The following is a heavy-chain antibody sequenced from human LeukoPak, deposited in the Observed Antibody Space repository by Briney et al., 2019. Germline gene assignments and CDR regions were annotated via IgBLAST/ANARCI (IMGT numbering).Heavy chain of an antibody. CDR2: IYHSGST. CDR3: ARVTPLGYCSSTSCYAGLGTFDI. J-gene: IGHJ3*02. CDR1: GGSISSGGYS. Sequence: SQTLSLTCAVSGGSISSGGYSWSWIRQPPGKGLEWIGYIYHSGSTYYNPSLKSRVTISVDRSKNQFSLKLSSVTAADTAVYYCARVTPLGYCSSTSCYAGLGTFDIWGQGTMVTVSS. V-gene: IGHV4-30-2*01. D-gene: IGHD2-2*01.